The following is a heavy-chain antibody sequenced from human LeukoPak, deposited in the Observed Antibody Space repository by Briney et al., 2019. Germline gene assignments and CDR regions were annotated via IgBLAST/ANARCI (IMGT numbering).Heavy chain of an antibody. J-gene: IGHJ5*02. Sequence: ASVKVSCKASGYTFTGYYMHWVRQAPGQGLEWMGWINPNSGGTNYAQKFQGRVTMTRDTSISTAYMELSRLRSDDTAVYYCARAMITFGGVIVLNWFDPWGQGTLVTVSS. CDR2: INPNSGGT. CDR1: GYTFTGYY. V-gene: IGHV1-2*02. CDR3: ARAMITFGGVIVLNWFDP. D-gene: IGHD3-16*02.